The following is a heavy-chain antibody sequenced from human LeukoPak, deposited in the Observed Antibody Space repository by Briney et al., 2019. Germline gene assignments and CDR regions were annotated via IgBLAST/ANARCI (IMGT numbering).Heavy chain of an antibody. V-gene: IGHV3-21*01. Sequence: GGSLRLSCAASGFTLSSYNMNWVRLAPGKGLEWVSSISSSSSYIYYADSVKGRLTISRDNAKNSLFLQMNSLRAEDTAMYYCARDGSGWSGWFDPWGQGTLVTVSS. CDR1: GFTLSSYN. J-gene: IGHJ5*02. D-gene: IGHD6-19*01. CDR2: ISSSSSYI. CDR3: ARDGSGWSGWFDP.